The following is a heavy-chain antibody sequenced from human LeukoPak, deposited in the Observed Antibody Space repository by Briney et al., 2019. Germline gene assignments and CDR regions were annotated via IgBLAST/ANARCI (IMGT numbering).Heavy chain of an antibody. D-gene: IGHD5-18*01. J-gene: IGHJ5*02. V-gene: IGHV4-31*03. CDR1: GGSISSGGYY. Sequence: PSQTLSLTCTVSGGSISSGGYYWSWIRQHPGTGLEWIGYIYYSGSTYYNPSLKSRVTISVDTSKNQFSLKLSSVTAADTAVYYCARGRIQLSRQRGYWFDPWGQGTLVTVSS. CDR3: ARGRIQLSRQRGYWFDP. CDR2: IYYSGST.